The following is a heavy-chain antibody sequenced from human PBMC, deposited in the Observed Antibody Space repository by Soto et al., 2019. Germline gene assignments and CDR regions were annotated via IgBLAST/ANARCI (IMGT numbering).Heavy chain of an antibody. CDR3: ATDVMLIPR. CDR1: GASISSGNW. D-gene: IGHD2-21*01. CDR2: IFHSGRT. V-gene: IGHV4-4*02. J-gene: IGHJ4*02. Sequence: SETLSLTCAVSGASISSGNWWSWFRQSPGQGLEWIGEIFHSGRTNYNPSLKSRLTMSVDQSKNQYSLKVNSVTAADTAVCYCATDVMLIPRWGQGALVTVSS.